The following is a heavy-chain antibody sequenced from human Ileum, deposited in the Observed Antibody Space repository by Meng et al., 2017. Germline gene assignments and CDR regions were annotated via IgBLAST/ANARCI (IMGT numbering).Heavy chain of an antibody. D-gene: IGHD1-1*01. J-gene: IGHJ4*02. CDR1: GYTFRNYP. Sequence: VQLVQSGTEVKKVGASGKVSCTASGYTFRNYPLHWVRQAPGQRPEWMGWINAGNGNIKISQKFQGRITITSDTYATAYMELSSLRSEDTAVYYCARENDDWNYFDYWGQGSLVTVSS. CDR3: ARENDDWNYFDY. V-gene: IGHV1-3*01. CDR2: INAGNGNI.